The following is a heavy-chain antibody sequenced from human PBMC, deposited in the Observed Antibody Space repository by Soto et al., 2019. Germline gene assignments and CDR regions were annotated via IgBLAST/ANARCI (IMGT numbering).Heavy chain of an antibody. V-gene: IGHV4-59*01. CDR1: GGSISSYY. CDR2: IYYSGST. Sequence: SETLSLTCTVSGGSISSYYWSWIRQPPGKELEWIGYIYYSGSTNYNPSLKSRVTISVDTSKNQFSLKLSSVTAADTAVYYCARRVVVLAAPGLGYYYYMDVWGKGTTVTVSS. CDR3: ARRVVVLAAPGLGYYYYMDV. J-gene: IGHJ6*03. D-gene: IGHD2-2*01.